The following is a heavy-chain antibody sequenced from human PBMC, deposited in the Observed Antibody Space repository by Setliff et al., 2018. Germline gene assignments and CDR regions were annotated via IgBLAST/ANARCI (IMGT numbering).Heavy chain of an antibody. Sequence: ASVKVSCKASGGTFSSYGISWVRQAPGQGLEWMGGTIPIFGTTDYAQKFGGRVTIITDESTSTAFMQLSSLRSEDTAVYYCVREGVDSRSSTDYRYYMDVWGKGTTVTVSS. D-gene: IGHD3-22*01. CDR3: VREGVDSRSSTDYRYYMDV. CDR1: GGTFSSYG. CDR2: TIPIFGTT. V-gene: IGHV1-69*05. J-gene: IGHJ6*03.